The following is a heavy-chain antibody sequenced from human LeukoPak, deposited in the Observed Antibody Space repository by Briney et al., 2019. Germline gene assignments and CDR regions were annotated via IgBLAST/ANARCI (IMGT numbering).Heavy chain of an antibody. CDR2: ISPKGIT. CDR1: GFTFSTYS. CDR3: ARVPGVYYDISIGFGSGWFDP. Sequence: PGGSLRLSCAASGFTFSTYSMNWVRQSPGKGLEWIGVISPKGITHYNPSLRGRVTISEDTSKNQFSLKLRSMTATDTAMYYCARVPGVYYDISIGFGSGWFDPWGQGILVTVSS. J-gene: IGHJ5*02. D-gene: IGHD3-9*01. V-gene: IGHV4-38-2*01.